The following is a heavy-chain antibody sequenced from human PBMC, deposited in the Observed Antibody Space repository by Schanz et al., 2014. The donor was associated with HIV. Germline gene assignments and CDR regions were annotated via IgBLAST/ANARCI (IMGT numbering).Heavy chain of an antibody. D-gene: IGHD1-20*01. J-gene: IGHJ5*02. CDR3: ARDYHWNWFDP. V-gene: IGHV3-9*01. CDR1: GFTFDDYA. CDR2: ISWSETKI. Sequence: LVESGGGLVQPGRSLRLSCAASGFTFDDYAMHWVRQAPGKGLEWVSGISWSETKIGYADSVKGRFTISRDNAKNSLFLQMESLRAEDTAVYYCARDYHWNWFDPWGQGTLVTVSS.